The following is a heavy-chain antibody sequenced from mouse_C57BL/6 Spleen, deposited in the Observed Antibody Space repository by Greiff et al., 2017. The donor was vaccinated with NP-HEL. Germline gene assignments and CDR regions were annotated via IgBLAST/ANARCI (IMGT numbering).Heavy chain of an antibody. CDR2: IYPGDGDT. V-gene: IGHV1-82*01. CDR1: GYAFSSSW. D-gene: IGHD1-1*01. J-gene: IGHJ3*01. Sequence: VQLQQSGPELVKPGASVKISCKASGYAFSSSWMNWVKQRPGKGLEWIGRIYPGDGDTNYNGKFKGKATLTADKSSSTAYMRLSSLTSDDSAVYFCAREIYYDGGSSPWFAYWGQVTLVTVSA. CDR3: AREIYYDGGSSPWFAY.